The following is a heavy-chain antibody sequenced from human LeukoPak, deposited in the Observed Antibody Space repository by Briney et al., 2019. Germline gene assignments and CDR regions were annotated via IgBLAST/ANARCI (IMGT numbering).Heavy chain of an antibody. J-gene: IGHJ4*02. D-gene: IGHD6-19*01. CDR3: ARLQWLSTPFFDY. V-gene: IGHV3-30*02. CDR2: IRYDGSNK. Sequence: PGGSLRLSCAASGFTFSSYGMHWVRQAPGKGLEWVAFIRYDGSNKYYADSVKGRFTISRDNSKNTLYLQMNSLRAEDTAVYYCARLQWLSTPFFDYWGQGTLVTVSS. CDR1: GFTFSSYG.